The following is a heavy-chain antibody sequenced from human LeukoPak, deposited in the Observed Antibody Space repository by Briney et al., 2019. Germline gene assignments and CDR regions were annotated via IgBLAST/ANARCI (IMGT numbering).Heavy chain of an antibody. CDR1: GFTFSDYW. CDR2: INADGGAT. Sequence: GGSLRLSCAASGFTFSDYWMHWVRQTPGEGLEWVSRINADGGATYADSVLGRFTLSRDNAQNRVYLQMNSLRDEDTAVYFCARFPLTYATAWGQGTLVTVSS. V-gene: IGHV3-74*03. CDR3: ARFPLTYATA. D-gene: IGHD2-2*01. J-gene: IGHJ5*02.